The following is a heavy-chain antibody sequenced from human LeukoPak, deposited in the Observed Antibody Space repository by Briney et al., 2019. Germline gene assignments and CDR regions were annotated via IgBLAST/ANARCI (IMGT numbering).Heavy chain of an antibody. Sequence: GGSLRLSCAASGFTFSSYEMNWVRQAPGRGLEWVSYISSSGSTIYYADSVKGRFTISRDNAKNSLYLQMNSLRAEDTAVYYCARETPFTMIVVAGNSGFDYWGQGTLVTVSS. V-gene: IGHV3-48*03. CDR3: ARETPFTMIVVAGNSGFDY. J-gene: IGHJ4*02. D-gene: IGHD3-22*01. CDR2: ISSSGSTI. CDR1: GFTFSSYE.